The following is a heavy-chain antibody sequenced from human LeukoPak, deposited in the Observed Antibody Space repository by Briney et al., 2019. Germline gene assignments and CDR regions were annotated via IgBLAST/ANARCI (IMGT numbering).Heavy chain of an antibody. Sequence: PSETLSLTCTVSGGSISYYHWTWIRQPPGKELEWIGYIYYSGSTNYNPSLKSRVTISLDTSKNQFSLRLSSVTAADTAVYYCARGKLATIVYFDYWGQGTLVTVSS. CDR2: IYYSGST. J-gene: IGHJ4*02. D-gene: IGHD5-24*01. CDR3: ARGKLATIVYFDY. CDR1: GGSISYYH. V-gene: IGHV4-59*01.